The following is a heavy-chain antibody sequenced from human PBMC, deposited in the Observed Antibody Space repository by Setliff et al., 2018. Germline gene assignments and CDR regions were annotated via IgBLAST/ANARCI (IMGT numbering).Heavy chain of an antibody. CDR1: GGSFSGYY. V-gene: IGHV4-59*10. Sequence: SETLSLTCAVYGGSFSGYYWSWIRQPAGKGLEWIGSIYYSGSTYYNPSLKSRVTISVDTSKNQFSLKLSSVTAADTAVYYCARRETYYNFWSGYFDYWGQGTLVTVSS. CDR3: ARRETYYNFWSGYFDY. CDR2: IYYSGST. J-gene: IGHJ4*02. D-gene: IGHD3-3*01.